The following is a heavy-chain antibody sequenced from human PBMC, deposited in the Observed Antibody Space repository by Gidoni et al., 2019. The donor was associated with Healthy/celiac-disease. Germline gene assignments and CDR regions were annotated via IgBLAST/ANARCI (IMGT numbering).Heavy chain of an antibody. CDR2: INHSGST. CDR3: ARADYSNPNYYYYYGMDV. J-gene: IGHJ6*02. CDR1: GGSFSGYY. V-gene: IGHV4-34*01. D-gene: IGHD4-4*01. Sequence: QVQLQQWGAGLLKPSETLSLTCAVYGGSFSGYYWSWIRQPPGKGLEWIGEINHSGSTNYNPSLKSRVTISVDTSKNQFSLKLSSVTAADTAVYYCARADYSNPNYYYYYGMDVWGQGTTVTVSS.